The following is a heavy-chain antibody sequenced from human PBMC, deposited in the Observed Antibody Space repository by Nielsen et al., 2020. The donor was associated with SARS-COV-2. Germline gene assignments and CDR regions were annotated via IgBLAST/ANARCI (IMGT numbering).Heavy chain of an antibody. CDR3: AKDEDTAMVRSFDY. D-gene: IGHD5-18*01. J-gene: IGHJ4*02. CDR2: ISYDGSNK. Sequence: GGSLRLSCAASGFTFSSYGMHWVRQAPGKGLEWVAVISYDGSNKYYADSVKGRFTISRDNSKNTLYLQMNSLRAEDTAVYYCAKDEDTAMVRSFDYWGQGTLVTVSS. V-gene: IGHV3-30*18. CDR1: GFTFSSYG.